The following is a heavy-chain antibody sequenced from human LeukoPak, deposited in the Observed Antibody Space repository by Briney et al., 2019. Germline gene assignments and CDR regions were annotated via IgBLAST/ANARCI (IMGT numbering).Heavy chain of an antibody. V-gene: IGHV4-39*01. CDR3: ARRSKPGYSSGWYFGY. J-gene: IGHJ4*02. CDR2: IYYSGST. D-gene: IGHD6-19*01. Sequence: PSETLSLTCTVSGGSISSSNYYWGWIRQPPGKGLEWIGSIYYSGSTYYNPSLKSRVTISVVTSKNQFSLKLSSVTAADTAVYYCARRSKPGYSSGWYFGYWGQGTLVTVSS. CDR1: GGSISSSNYY.